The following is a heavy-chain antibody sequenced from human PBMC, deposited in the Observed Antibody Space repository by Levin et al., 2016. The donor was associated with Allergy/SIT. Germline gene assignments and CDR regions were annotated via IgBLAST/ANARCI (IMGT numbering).Heavy chain of an antibody. CDR3: AKGSSSTPDY. J-gene: IGHJ4*02. Sequence: GGSLRLSCAASGFTFSSYGMHWVRQAPGKGLEWVAVISYDGSNKYYADSVKGRFTISRDNSKNTLYLQMNSLRAEDTAVHYCAKGSSSTPDYWGQGTLVTVSS. CDR1: GFTFSSYG. V-gene: IGHV3-30*18. CDR2: ISYDGSNK. D-gene: IGHD2-2*01.